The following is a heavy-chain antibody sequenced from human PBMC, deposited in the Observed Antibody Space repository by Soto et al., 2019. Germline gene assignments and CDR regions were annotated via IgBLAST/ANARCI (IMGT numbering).Heavy chain of an antibody. J-gene: IGHJ4*02. Sequence: SVKASCKASGLTFTSSAVQWVRQARGQLLEWLGWIVVGSSNTNYAQKFQERVTITRDMSTNTAYMELSSLRSEDTAVYYCAAARYSYGLPHFDYWGLG. V-gene: IGHV1-58*01. CDR3: AAARYSYGLPHFDY. D-gene: IGHD5-18*01. CDR2: IVVGSSNT. CDR1: GLTFTSSA.